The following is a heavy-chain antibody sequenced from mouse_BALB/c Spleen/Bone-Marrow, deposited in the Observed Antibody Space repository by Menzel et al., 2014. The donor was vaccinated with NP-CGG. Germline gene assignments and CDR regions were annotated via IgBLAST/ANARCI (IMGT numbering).Heavy chain of an antibody. J-gene: IGHJ2*01. D-gene: IGHD3-2*01. V-gene: IGHV1-54*01. CDR3: ARPRQLGLPYYFDY. CDR1: GYAFTNYL. CDR2: INPGSGGT. Sequence: VKLQESGAELVRPGTSVKVSCKASGYAFTNYLIEWVKQRPGQGLEWIGVINPGSGGTNYNEKFKGKATLTADKSSSTAYMQLSSLTSDDSAVYFCARPRQLGLPYYFDYWGQGTTLTVSS.